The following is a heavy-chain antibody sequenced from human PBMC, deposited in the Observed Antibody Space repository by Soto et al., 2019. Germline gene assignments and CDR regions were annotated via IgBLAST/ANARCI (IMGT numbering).Heavy chain of an antibody. CDR1: GFTFGSYS. D-gene: IGHD3-22*01. J-gene: IGHJ3*02. Sequence: EVQLVESGGGLVRPGGSLRLSCAASGFTFGSYSMNWVRQAPGKGLEWVSNISSSRAYVYYADSLKGRFTVSRDNAKNALYMQMNCLRAEDTAVYYCARKKGYYDSRASDNGLADAFDIWGQGTMVTVSS. CDR3: ARKKGYYDSRASDNGLADAFDI. V-gene: IGHV3-21*01. CDR2: ISSSRAYV.